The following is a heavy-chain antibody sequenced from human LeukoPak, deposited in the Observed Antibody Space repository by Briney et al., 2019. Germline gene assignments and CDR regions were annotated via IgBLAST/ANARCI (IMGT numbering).Heavy chain of an antibody. Sequence: GGSLRPSCAASGFTVSSNYMSWVRQAPGKGLEWVSVIYSGGNTYHADSVKGRFTISRDNSKNMLYLQVNSLRVEDTAVYYCVRDIYCSGGSCIHNWGQGTLVTVSS. J-gene: IGHJ4*02. CDR3: VRDIYCSGGSCIHN. V-gene: IGHV3-66*01. CDR1: GFTVSSNY. CDR2: IYSGGNT. D-gene: IGHD2-15*01.